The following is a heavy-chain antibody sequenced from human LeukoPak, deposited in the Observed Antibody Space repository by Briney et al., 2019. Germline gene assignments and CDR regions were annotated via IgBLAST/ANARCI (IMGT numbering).Heavy chain of an antibody. V-gene: IGHV4-34*01. CDR2: INHSRST. J-gene: IGHJ3*02. D-gene: IGHD2-2*02. CDR3: ARRGRGYCSSTSCYRAGAFDT. CDR1: GGSFSGYY. Sequence: SETLSLTCAVYGGSFSGYYWSWIRQPPGKGLEWIGEINHSRSTNYNPSLKSRVTISVDTSKNQFSLKLSSVTAADTAVYYCARRGRGYCSSTSCYRAGAFDTWGQGTMVTVSS.